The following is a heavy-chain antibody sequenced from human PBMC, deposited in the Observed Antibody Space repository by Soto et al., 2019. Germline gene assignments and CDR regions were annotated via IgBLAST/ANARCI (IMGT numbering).Heavy chain of an antibody. CDR1: GYTFTSYA. V-gene: IGHV1-3*01. J-gene: IGHJ4*02. Sequence: GASVKVSCKASGYTFTSYAMHWVRQAPGQRLEWMGWINAGNGNTKYSQKFQGRVTITRDTSASTAYMELSSLRSEDTAVYYCARDLGIAVAGTPSEYWGQGTLVTVSS. CDR3: ARDLGIAVAGTPSEY. CDR2: INAGNGNT. D-gene: IGHD6-19*01.